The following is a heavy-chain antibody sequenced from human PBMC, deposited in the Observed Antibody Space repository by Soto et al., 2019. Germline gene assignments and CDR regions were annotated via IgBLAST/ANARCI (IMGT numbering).Heavy chain of an antibody. V-gene: IGHV1-8*01. CDR3: ARGIVATQIDAFDI. CDR1: GYTFTSYD. CDR2: MNPNSGNT. Sequence: ASVKVSCKASGYTFTSYDINWVRQATGQGLEWMGWMNPNSGNTGYAQKFQGRVTMTRNTSISTAYMELSSLRSEDTAVYYCARGIVATQIDAFDIWGQGTMVTVSS. D-gene: IGHD5-12*01. J-gene: IGHJ3*02.